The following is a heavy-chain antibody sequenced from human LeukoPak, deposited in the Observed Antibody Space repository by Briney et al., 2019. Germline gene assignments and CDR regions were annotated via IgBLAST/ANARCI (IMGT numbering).Heavy chain of an antibody. Sequence: PSETLSLTCTVSGGSISSYYWSWIRQPPGKGLEWIGYIYYSGSTNYNPPLKSRVTISVDTSKNQFSLKLSSVTAADTAVYYCARASSGQCFDYWGQGTLVTVSS. CDR1: GGSISSYY. CDR3: ARASSGQCFDY. D-gene: IGHD6-19*01. V-gene: IGHV4-59*01. J-gene: IGHJ4*02. CDR2: IYYSGST.